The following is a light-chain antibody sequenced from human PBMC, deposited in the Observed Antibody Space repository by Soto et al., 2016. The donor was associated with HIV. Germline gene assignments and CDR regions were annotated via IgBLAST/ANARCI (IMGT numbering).Light chain of an antibody. V-gene: IGLV3-21*03. J-gene: IGLJ2*01. Sequence: YELTQPPSVSVAPGKPAQITCGGNNIGTKTVHWYQQRPGQAPVLVVYDDSDRPSGIPERFSGSNSENTATLTISRVEAGDEADYYCQVWDSTNDHMIFGGGTRLTVL. CDR1: NIGTKT. CDR3: QVWDSTNDHMI. CDR2: DDS.